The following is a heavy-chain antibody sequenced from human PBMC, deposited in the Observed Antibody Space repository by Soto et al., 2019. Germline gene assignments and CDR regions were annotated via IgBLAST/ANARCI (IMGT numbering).Heavy chain of an antibody. V-gene: IGHV4-39*01. CDR3: AGVDYYYYGMDV. CDR1: GGSISYGNYY. CDR2: IYYSGST. J-gene: IGHJ6*02. Sequence: SETLSLTCTVSGGSISYGNYYWGWIRQPPGKGLEWIGSIYYSGSTYYNPSLKSRVTVSVDTSKNQFSLKLSSVTAADTAVYYCAGVDYYYYGMDVWGQGTTVTGSS.